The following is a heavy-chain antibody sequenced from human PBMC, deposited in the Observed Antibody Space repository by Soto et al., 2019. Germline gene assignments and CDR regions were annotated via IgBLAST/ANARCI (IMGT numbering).Heavy chain of an antibody. CDR2: INTGNGNT. D-gene: IGHD1-26*01. CDR3: ARDAAVGLFDY. V-gene: IGHV1-3*04. CDR1: GYTFTGYA. J-gene: IGHJ4*02. Sequence: ASVKVSCKASGYTFTGYAMHWVRQAPGQGLEWMGWINTGNGNTKYSQKLQGRVTMTTDTSTSTAYMELRSLRSDDTAVYYCARDAAVGLFDYWGQGTLVTVSS.